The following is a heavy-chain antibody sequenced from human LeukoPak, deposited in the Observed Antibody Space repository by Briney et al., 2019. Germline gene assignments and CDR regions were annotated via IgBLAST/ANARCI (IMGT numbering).Heavy chain of an antibody. D-gene: IGHD5-12*01. CDR1: GGTFSSYA. J-gene: IGHJ4*02. CDR2: IIPILGIE. Sequence: GASVKVSCKAPGGTFSSYAISWVRQAPGQGLEWMGRIIPILGIENYAQKFQGRVMITADKSTSTAYMELSSLRSEDTAVYYCARGTYSGYQPLDYWGQGALVTVSS. V-gene: IGHV1-69*04. CDR3: ARGTYSGYQPLDY.